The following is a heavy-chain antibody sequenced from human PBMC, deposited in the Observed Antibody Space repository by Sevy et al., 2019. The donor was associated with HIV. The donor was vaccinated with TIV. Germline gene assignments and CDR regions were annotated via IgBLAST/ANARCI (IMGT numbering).Heavy chain of an antibody. CDR1: GFSFSSYG. D-gene: IGHD3-16*01. CDR2: IQYDGSNK. V-gene: IGHV3-30*02. Sequence: GGSLRLSCAASGFSFSSYGMHWVRQAPGKGLEWMSYIQYDGSNKDYADSVKGRFTIFRDNSKNTLYLQMNSLRDEDRAVVYCVKEGGGGGGDHWGQGTLVTVSS. J-gene: IGHJ4*02. CDR3: VKEGGGGGGDH.